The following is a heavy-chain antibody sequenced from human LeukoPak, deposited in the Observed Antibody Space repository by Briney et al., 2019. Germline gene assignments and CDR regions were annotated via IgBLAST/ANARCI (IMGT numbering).Heavy chain of an antibody. V-gene: IGHV4-39*01. Sequence: SETRSLACAVSGGSISSNTYYWGWIRQPPGKGLEWIGSFDYSGSTYYNPSLHSRVTIFEDTSKNQFSLKLTSVTAADTAVYYCARHLGGSYYSPVGYWGRGNRLTVSS. J-gene: IGHJ1*01. CDR2: FDYSGST. D-gene: IGHD2-15*01. CDR1: GGSISSNTYY. CDR3: ARHLGGSYYSPVGY.